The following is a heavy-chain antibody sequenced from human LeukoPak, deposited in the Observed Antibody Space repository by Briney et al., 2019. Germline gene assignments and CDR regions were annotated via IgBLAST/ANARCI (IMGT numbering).Heavy chain of an antibody. CDR1: GFTFSSYW. D-gene: IGHD3-3*01. J-gene: IGHJ4*02. CDR2: IKQEGREK. V-gene: IGHV3-7*01. Sequence: PGGSPRLSCRASGFTFSSYWMSWVRQAPGKGREGVANIKQEGREKYYVDPVKGRFTIHRDNPKNSLYLKIDSLRAEDTAVYYCARDTDYDFWSGYFDYWGQGTLVTVSS. CDR3: ARDTDYDFWSGYFDY.